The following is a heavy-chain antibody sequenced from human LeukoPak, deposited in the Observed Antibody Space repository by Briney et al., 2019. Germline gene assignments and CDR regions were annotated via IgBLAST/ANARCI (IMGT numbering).Heavy chain of an antibody. Sequence: PSETLSLTCAVYGGSFSGYYWSWIRQPPGKGLEWIGEINHSGSTNYNPSLKSRVTISVDTSKNQFSLKLSSVTAADTAVYYCARGPGVVVAAAYDYWGQGTLVTVSS. J-gene: IGHJ4*02. CDR3: ARGPGVVVAAAYDY. CDR1: GGSFSGYY. CDR2: INHSGST. D-gene: IGHD2-15*01. V-gene: IGHV4-34*01.